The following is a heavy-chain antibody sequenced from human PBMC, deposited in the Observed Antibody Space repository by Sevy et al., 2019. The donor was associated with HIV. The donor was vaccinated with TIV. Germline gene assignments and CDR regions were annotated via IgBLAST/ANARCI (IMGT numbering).Heavy chain of an antibody. V-gene: IGHV4-34*01. Sequence: SETLSLTCAVYGGSFSGYYWSWIRQPPGKGLAWIGKINHSGSTNYNPSLKSRVTISVDTSKNQFSLKLSSVTAADTAVYYCARGDIVVVVAAIYYYGMDVWGQGTTVTVSS. D-gene: IGHD2-15*01. CDR1: GGSFSGYY. J-gene: IGHJ6*02. CDR2: INHSGST. CDR3: ARGDIVVVVAAIYYYGMDV.